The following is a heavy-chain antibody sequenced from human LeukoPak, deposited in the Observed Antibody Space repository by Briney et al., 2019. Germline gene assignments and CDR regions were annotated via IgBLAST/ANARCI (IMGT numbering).Heavy chain of an antibody. CDR3: ARTSGTALVDY. D-gene: IGHD1-1*01. J-gene: IGHJ4*02. CDR1: GGSFSGYY. V-gene: IGHV4-59*08. CDR2: IYYSGST. Sequence: SETLSLTCAVYGGSFSGYYWSWIRQPPGKGLEWIGYIYYSGSTNYNPSLKSRVTISVDTSKNQFSLKLSSVTAADTAVYYCARTSGTALVDYWGQGTLVTVSS.